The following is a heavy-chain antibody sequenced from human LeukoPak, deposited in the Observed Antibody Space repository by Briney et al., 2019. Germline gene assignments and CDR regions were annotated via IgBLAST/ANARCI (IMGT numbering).Heavy chain of an antibody. CDR3: ARRLRTTQPAGVHGFPIDFDY. CDR2: IYPGDSDS. D-gene: IGHD5/OR15-5a*01. Sequence: GESLKISCRCSGYRFNNYWIGWVRQKPGKGLEWMGIIYPGDSDSRYGPSFQGQVSISVDNSIDTAYLQWSSLEASDSGTKYFARRLRTTQPAGVHGFPIDFDYWGQGSVVTVSS. CDR1: GYRFNNYW. V-gene: IGHV5-51*01. J-gene: IGHJ4*02.